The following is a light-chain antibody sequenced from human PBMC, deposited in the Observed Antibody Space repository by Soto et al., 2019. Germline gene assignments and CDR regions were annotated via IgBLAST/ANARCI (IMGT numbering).Light chain of an antibody. CDR3: QQRSNWPPRWT. V-gene: IGKV3-11*01. CDR1: QSVSSY. Sequence: EIVLTQSPATLSLSPGERATLSCRASQSVSSYLAWYQQKPGQAPRLLIYDASNRATGIPARFSGSGSGTDFTLTISNLEPEDSAVYYCQQRSNWPPRWTFGPGTKVDIK. J-gene: IGKJ3*01. CDR2: DAS.